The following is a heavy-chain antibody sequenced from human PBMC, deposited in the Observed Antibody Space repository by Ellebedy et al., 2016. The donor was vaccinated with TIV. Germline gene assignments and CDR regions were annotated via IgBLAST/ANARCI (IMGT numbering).Heavy chain of an antibody. CDR1: GFTFSDYW. J-gene: IGHJ6*02. CDR2: INGDGGAT. CDR3: TRGLDV. Sequence: GESLKISCTASGFTFSDYWIHWVRQTPGKGLVWVSRINGDGGATNYAESVRGRFSMSRDNDKNRLYLRMNSLRVEDSAIYYCTRGLDVWGQGTTVIVSS. V-gene: IGHV3-74*01.